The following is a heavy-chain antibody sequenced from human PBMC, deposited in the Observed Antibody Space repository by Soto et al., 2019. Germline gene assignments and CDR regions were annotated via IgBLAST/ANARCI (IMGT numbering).Heavy chain of an antibody. CDR1: GFTFSDHY. V-gene: IGHV3-72*01. D-gene: IGHD2-2*01. CDR2: SRNRVNSHTT. Sequence: EVQLVESGGGLVQPGGSLRLSCAASGFTFSDHYMDWVRQAPGKGLEWVARSRNRVNSHTTEYAASGKGRFTISRDESTSSLDQQMNSLKLEDTAVYYWTRGVQGGAPAYPFHCMDVWGQGTTVTVSS. CDR3: TRGVQGGAPAYPFHCMDV. J-gene: IGHJ6*01.